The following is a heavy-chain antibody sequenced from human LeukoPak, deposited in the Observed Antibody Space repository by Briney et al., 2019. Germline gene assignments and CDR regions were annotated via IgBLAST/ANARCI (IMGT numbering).Heavy chain of an antibody. CDR2: IRYDGSNE. J-gene: IGHJ4*02. D-gene: IGHD1-26*01. V-gene: IGHV3-30*02. Sequence: GGSLRLSCAASGFTFSNYGMHWVRQAPGKGLEWVAFIRYDGSNENYADSVKGRFTISRDNSKKTLYLQMDSLRAEDTAVYYCAKDPHVVGATTFDYWGQGTLVTVSS. CDR1: GFTFSNYG. CDR3: AKDPHVVGATTFDY.